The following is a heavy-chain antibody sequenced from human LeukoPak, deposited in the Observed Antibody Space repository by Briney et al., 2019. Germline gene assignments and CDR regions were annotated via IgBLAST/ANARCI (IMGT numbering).Heavy chain of an antibody. CDR3: ARLDTAMLYFDY. J-gene: IGHJ4*02. V-gene: IGHV4-61*05. D-gene: IGHD5-18*01. Sequence: SETLSLTCTVSGGSISSSSYFWGWIRQPPGKGLEWIAYIYYTGNTNYNPSLGSRVTISVDTSKNQFSLKLSSVTAADTAVYYCARLDTAMLYFDYWGQGTLVTVSS. CDR1: GGSISSSSYF. CDR2: IYYTGNT.